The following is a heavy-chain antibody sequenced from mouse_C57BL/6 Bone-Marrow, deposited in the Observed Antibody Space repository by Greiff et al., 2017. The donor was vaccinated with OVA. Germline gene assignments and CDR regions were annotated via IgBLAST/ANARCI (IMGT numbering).Heavy chain of an antibody. CDR3: ARDIDSSGYDYAMDY. J-gene: IGHJ4*01. Sequence: DVKLVESGGGLVKPGGSLKLSCAASGFTFSSYAMSWVRQTPEKRLEWVATISDGGSYTYYPDNVKGRFTISRDNAKNNLYLQMSHLKSEDTAMYYCARDIDSSGYDYAMDYWGQGTSVTVSS. CDR2: ISDGGSYT. V-gene: IGHV5-4*01. CDR1: GFTFSSYA. D-gene: IGHD3-2*02.